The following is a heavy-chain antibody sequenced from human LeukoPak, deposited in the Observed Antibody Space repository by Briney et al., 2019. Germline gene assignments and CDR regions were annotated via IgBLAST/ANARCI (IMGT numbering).Heavy chain of an antibody. CDR2: IKSKTDGGTT. V-gene: IGHV3-15*01. Sequence: GGSLRLSCAASGFTFSNAWMSWVRQAPGKGLEWVGRIKSKTDGGTTDYAAPVKGRFTISRDDSKNTLYLQMNSLRAEDTAVYYCAREASDIVPTRGINYFDYWGQGTLVTVSS. CDR3: AREASDIVPTRGINYFDY. D-gene: IGHD5-12*01. CDR1: GFTFSNAW. J-gene: IGHJ4*02.